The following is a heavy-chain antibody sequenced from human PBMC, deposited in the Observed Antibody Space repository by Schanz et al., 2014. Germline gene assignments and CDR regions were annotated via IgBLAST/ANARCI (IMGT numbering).Heavy chain of an antibody. CDR1: GFSFSSYA. CDR2: ISGTGGDDT. V-gene: IGHV3-23*01. D-gene: IGHD3-10*01. CDR3: AKQHIVRGVIYLNWFDS. Sequence: EVQLLESGGGVVQPGRSLRLSCAASGFSFSSYAINWVRQAPGKGLLWVSSISGTGGDDTYYADSVKGRFTISRDNSKNTLYLQMNSLRAEDTALYYCAKQHIVRGVIYLNWFDSWGQGTLXTVSS. J-gene: IGHJ5*01.